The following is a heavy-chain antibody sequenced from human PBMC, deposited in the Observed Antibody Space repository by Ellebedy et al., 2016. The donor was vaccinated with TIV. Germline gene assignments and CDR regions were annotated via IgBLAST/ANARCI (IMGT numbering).Heavy chain of an antibody. Sequence: GESLKISRAAPGFPVSSNYMNWVRQAPGKGLEWVSVIYSDADGGDTYYADSVTGRFTISRDNSTNTLYLQMNNLRAEDTAVYYCARDAADGGGKLDYWGQGALVTVSS. CDR2: IYSDADGGDT. CDR3: ARDAADGGGKLDY. V-gene: IGHV3-53*01. D-gene: IGHD4-23*01. CDR1: GFPVSSNY. J-gene: IGHJ4*02.